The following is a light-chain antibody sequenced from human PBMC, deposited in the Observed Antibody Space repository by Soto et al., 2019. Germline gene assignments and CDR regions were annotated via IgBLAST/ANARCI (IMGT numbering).Light chain of an antibody. Sequence: DIQMTQSPSTLSASVGDRVTITCRASQSINNWLAWYQQKPGKVPKLLIYKASSLESGVPSRFSGSGSETEFTLTISSLQPDGFATYYCQQYHIYSAFGQGTKVEIK. CDR2: KAS. CDR3: QQYHIYSA. V-gene: IGKV1-5*03. CDR1: QSINNW. J-gene: IGKJ1*01.